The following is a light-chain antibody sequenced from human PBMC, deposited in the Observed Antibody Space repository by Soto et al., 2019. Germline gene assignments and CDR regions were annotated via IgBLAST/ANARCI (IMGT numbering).Light chain of an antibody. CDR2: DAS. CDR3: QQRSNWPPWT. Sequence: EIVLTQSPATLSLSPGEIATLSCSASQSVSSYLAWYQQKPGQAPRLLIYDASNRATGIPARFSGSGSGTDFTLTISSLEPEDFAVYYCQQRSNWPPWTFGQGTKVDIK. J-gene: IGKJ1*01. CDR1: QSVSSY. V-gene: IGKV3-11*01.